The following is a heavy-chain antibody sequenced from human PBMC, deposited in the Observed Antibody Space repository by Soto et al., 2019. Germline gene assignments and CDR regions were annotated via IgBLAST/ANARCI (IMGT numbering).Heavy chain of an antibody. Sequence: QVQLVQSGAEVKKPGASVKVSCKASGYTFTSYDINWVRQATGQGLEWMGWMNPNSGNTGYAQKFQGRVTMTRNTSXXXXXXXLSSXXXEDTAVYYCASSGSGWYLYWGQGTLVTVSS. CDR1: GYTFTSYD. J-gene: IGHJ4*02. CDR3: ASSGSGWYLY. D-gene: IGHD6-19*01. CDR2: MNPNSGNT. V-gene: IGHV1-8*01.